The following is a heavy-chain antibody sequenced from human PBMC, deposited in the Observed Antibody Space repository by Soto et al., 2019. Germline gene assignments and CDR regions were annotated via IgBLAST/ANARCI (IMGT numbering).Heavy chain of an antibody. V-gene: IGHV3-23*01. CDR3: AKTVYYGSVIDY. J-gene: IGHJ4*02. D-gene: IGHD3-10*01. Sequence: EVQLLESGGGLVQPGGSLRLSCAASGFTFSSYAMSWVRQAPGKGLEWVSAISGSGGSTYYADSVKGRFAISRDNSKNTLYLQMNSLRAEDTAVYYCAKTVYYGSVIDYWGQGTLVTVSS. CDR2: ISGSGGST. CDR1: GFTFSSYA.